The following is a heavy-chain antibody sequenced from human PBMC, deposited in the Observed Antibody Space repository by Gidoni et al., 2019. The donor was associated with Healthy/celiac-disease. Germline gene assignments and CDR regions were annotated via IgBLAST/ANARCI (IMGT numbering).Heavy chain of an antibody. J-gene: IGHJ2*01. CDR2: IYYSGST. CDR3: ARRRDSSSGRNWYFDL. Sequence: QLQLQESGPGLVKPSETLSLTCTVSGGSISSSSYYWGWIRQPPGKGLEWIGSIYYSGSTYYNPSLKSRVTISVDTSKNQFSLKLSSVTAADTAVYYCARRRDSSSGRNWYFDLWGRGTLVTVSS. D-gene: IGHD6-6*01. V-gene: IGHV4-39*01. CDR1: GGSISSSSYY.